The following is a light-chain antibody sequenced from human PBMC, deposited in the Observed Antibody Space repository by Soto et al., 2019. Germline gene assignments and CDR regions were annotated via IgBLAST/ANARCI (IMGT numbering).Light chain of an antibody. J-gene: IGKJ3*01. V-gene: IGKV3-20*01. CDR1: QSVSRDY. CDR3: QHYGNSPPSVT. Sequence: EIVLTQSPDTLSLSPGERATLSCRASQSVSRDYLVWYQQKPGQAPRLLIYGASSRATGIPDRFSGSGSGTDFTLTISRLAPEDFAVYYCQHYGNSPPSVTFGPGTKVDIK. CDR2: GAS.